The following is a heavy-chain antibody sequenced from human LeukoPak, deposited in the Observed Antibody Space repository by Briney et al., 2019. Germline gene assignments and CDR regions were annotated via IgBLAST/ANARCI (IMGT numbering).Heavy chain of an antibody. CDR1: GYTFTGYY. CDR2: MNPNSGNT. Sequence: ASVKVSCKASGYTFTGYYMHWVRQATGQGLEWMGWMNPNSGNTGYAQKFQGRVTMTRNTSISTAYMELSSLRSEDTAVYYCARLGADYGDYYYYMDVWGKGTTVTISS. D-gene: IGHD4-17*01. V-gene: IGHV1-8*02. CDR3: ARLGADYGDYYYYMDV. J-gene: IGHJ6*03.